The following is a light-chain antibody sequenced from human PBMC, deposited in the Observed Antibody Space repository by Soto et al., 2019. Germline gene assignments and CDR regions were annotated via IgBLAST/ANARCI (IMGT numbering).Light chain of an antibody. CDR2: GAS. CDR1: QSVSKN. CDR3: QQYGGSPQT. V-gene: IGKV3-20*01. Sequence: EIVLTQSPGTLALSPGEGATLSCRASQSVSKNLAWYQQNPGQAPRLLIYGASSRATGIPDSFSGSGSGTDFTLTISRLEPEDFAVYYCQQYGGSPQTFGQGTKV. J-gene: IGKJ1*01.